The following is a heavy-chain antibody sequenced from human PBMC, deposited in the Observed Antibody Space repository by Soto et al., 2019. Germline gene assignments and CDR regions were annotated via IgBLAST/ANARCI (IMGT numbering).Heavy chain of an antibody. CDR3: AKSHTTSGWYVTTDY. D-gene: IGHD6-19*01. CDR2: ISRNSGSI. J-gene: IGHJ4*02. CDR1: GFTFGDYA. V-gene: IGHV3-9*01. Sequence: PGGSLRLSCAASGFTFGDYAMHWVRQAPGKGLEWVSAISRNSGSIDYADSVKGRFTISRDNAKNSLYLQMNSLRAEDTALYYCAKSHTTSGWYVTTDYWGQGTRVTVSS.